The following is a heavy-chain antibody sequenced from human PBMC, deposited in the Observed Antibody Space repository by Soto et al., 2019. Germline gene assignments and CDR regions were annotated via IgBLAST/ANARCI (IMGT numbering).Heavy chain of an antibody. CDR3: ARDGVCSGGSCTGGNSYYMDV. D-gene: IGHD2-15*01. Sequence: PSETLSLTCAVYGGSFSGYYWSWIRQPPGKGLEWIGEINHSGSTNYNPSLKSRVTISVDTSKNQFSLKLSSVTAADTVVYYCARDGVCSGGSCTGGNSYYMDVWGKGTTVTVSS. CDR2: INHSGST. V-gene: IGHV4-34*01. J-gene: IGHJ6*03. CDR1: GGSFSGYY.